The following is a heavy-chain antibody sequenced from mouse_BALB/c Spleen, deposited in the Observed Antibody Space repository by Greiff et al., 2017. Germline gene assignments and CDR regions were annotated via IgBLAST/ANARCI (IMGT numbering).Heavy chain of an antibody. V-gene: IGHV3-2*02. Sequence: EVKLMESGPGLVKPSQSLSLTCTVTGYSITSDYAWNWIRQFPGNTLEWMGYISYSGSTSYNPSLKSRISITRDTSKNQFFLQLNSVTTEDTATYYCARGELPWYFDVWGAGTTVTVSS. CDR1: GYSITSDYA. CDR2: ISYSGST. D-gene: IGHD2-12*01. CDR3: ARGELPWYFDV. J-gene: IGHJ1*01.